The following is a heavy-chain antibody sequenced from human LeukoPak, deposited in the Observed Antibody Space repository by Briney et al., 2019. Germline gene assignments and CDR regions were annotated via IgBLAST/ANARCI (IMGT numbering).Heavy chain of an antibody. J-gene: IGHJ4*02. V-gene: IGHV3-30*02. D-gene: IGHD3-10*01. CDR3: AKGRGRGVINNFDY. CDR1: GFTFSSYG. Sequence: GGSLRLSCAASGFTFSSYGMHWVRQAPGRGLEWVAFIRYDGSNKYYADSVKGRFTISRDNSKNTLYLQMNSLRAEDMALYYCAKGRGRGVINNFDYWGQGTLVTVSS. CDR2: IRYDGSNK.